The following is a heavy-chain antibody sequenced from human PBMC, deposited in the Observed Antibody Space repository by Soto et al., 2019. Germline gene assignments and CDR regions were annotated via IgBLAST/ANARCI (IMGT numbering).Heavy chain of an antibody. V-gene: IGHV5-51*01. D-gene: IGHD6-13*01. J-gene: IGHJ6*02. CDR1: GYSFTSYW. Sequence: PGESLKISCKGSGYSFTSYWIGWVRQMPGKGLEWMGIIYPGDSDTRYSPSFQGQVTISADKSISTAYLQWSSLKASDTAMYYCARHYSRSYYYYGMDVWGQGTTVTVSS. CDR3: ARHYSRSYYYYGMDV. CDR2: IYPGDSDT.